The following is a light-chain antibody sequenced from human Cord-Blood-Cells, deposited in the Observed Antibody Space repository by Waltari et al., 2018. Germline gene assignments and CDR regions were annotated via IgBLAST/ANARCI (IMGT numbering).Light chain of an antibody. CDR1: QSVSSY. J-gene: IGKJ2*01. CDR2: DSS. V-gene: IGKV3-11*01. CDR3: QQRSNWPRT. Sequence: EIVLTQPPATLSLSPGDRATLSCRASQSVSSYLAWYQQKPGQAPRLLIYDSSNRATGIPARFSGSGSGTDFTLTIRSLEPEDFAVYYCQQRSNWPRTFGQGTKLEIK.